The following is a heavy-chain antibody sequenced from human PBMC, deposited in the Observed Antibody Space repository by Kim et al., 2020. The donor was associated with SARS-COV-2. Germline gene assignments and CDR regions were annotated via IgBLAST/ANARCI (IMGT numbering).Heavy chain of an antibody. J-gene: IGHJ5*02. CDR1: GGSISSYY. CDR3: ARRYSGSFDNWFDP. V-gene: IGHV4-59*08. Sequence: SETLSLTCTVSGGSISSYYWSWIRQPPGKGLEWIGYIYYSGSTNYNPSLKSRVTISVDTSKNQFSLKLSSVTAADTAVYYCARRYSGSFDNWFDPWGQGT. CDR2: IYYSGST. D-gene: IGHD1-26*01.